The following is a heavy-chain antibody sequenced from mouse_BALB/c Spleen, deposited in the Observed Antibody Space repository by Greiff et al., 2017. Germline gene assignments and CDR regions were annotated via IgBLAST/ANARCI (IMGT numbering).Heavy chain of an antibody. J-gene: IGHJ3*01. CDR1: GYNFTSYW. V-gene: IGHV1-55*01. CDR2: IYPGSGST. CDR3: ARSRWLLPSWFAY. D-gene: IGHD2-3*01. Sequence: QVQLKQPGAELVKPGTSVKLSCKASGYNFTSYWINWVKLRPGQGLEWIGDIYPGSGSTNYNEKFKSKATLTVDTSSSTAYMQLSSLASEDSALYDCARSRWLLPSWFAYWGQGTLVTVSA.